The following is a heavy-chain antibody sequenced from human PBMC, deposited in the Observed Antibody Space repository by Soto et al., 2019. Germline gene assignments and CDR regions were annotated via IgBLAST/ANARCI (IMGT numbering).Heavy chain of an antibody. CDR1: GYTFSSYG. V-gene: IGHV1-18*01. CDR3: ARDCSGGSCSTAY. D-gene: IGHD2-15*01. J-gene: IGHJ4*02. CDR2: ISFCNGNK. Sequence: QVQLVQSGAEVKKPGASVKVSCKASGYTFSSYGISWVRQGPGQGLEWMGWISFCNGNKMYAQKFQGRVTMTTDTSTSTAYMELRSLRSDDTAVYYCARDCSGGSCSTAYWGQGTLVTVSS.